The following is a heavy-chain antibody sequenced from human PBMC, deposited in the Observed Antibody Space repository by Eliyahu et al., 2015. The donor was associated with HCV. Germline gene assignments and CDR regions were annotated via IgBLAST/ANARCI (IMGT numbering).Heavy chain of an antibody. V-gene: IGHV4-34*01. J-gene: IGHJ5*02. CDR2: INHSGST. Sequence: QVQLQQWGAGLLKPSETLSLTCAVYGGSFSGYYWSWIRQPPGKGLEWIGEINHSGSTNYNPSLKSRVTISVDTSKNQFSLKLSSVTAADAAVYYCARGTAIAVAVNNFFDPWGQGTLVTVSS. D-gene: IGHD6-19*01. CDR3: ARGTAIAVAVNNFFDP. CDR1: GGSFSGYY.